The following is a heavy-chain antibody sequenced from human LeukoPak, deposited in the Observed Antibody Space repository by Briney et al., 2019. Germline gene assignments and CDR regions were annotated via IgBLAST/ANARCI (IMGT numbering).Heavy chain of an antibody. J-gene: IGHJ4*02. CDR2: IYTDGST. Sequence: PSETLSLTCTVSGGSISNYYWTWIRQPAGKGLEWIGHIYTDGSTNYNPSLKSRVTLSVDTSKSHFSPKLISVTAADTAVYYCARGTGLFDYWGQGTLVTVSS. CDR1: GGSISNYY. CDR3: ARGTGLFDY. V-gene: IGHV4-4*07.